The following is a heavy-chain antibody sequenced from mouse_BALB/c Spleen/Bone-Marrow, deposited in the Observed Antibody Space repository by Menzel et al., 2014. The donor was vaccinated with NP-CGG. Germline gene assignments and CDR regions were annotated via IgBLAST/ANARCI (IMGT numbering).Heavy chain of an antibody. CDR1: GFTFSSFG. Sequence: EVKLMESGGGLVQPGGSRKLSCAASGFTFSSFGMHWVRQAPEKGLEWVAYISSGSRTVFYADTVKGRFTISRDNPKNTLFLQSTSLRSEDTAMYYCTRSRGNWDDFDYWGQGTTLTVSS. J-gene: IGHJ2*01. CDR2: ISSGSRTV. D-gene: IGHD3-3*01. V-gene: IGHV5-17*02. CDR3: TRSRGNWDDFDY.